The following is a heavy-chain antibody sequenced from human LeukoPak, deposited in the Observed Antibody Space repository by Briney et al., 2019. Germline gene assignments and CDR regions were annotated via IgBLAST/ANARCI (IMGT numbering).Heavy chain of an antibody. CDR1: GGSISSGGYY. V-gene: IGHV4-31*03. D-gene: IGHD6-19*01. CDR3: ARAPGIAVAGSIYYYYGMDV. CDR2: IYYSGST. J-gene: IGHJ6*02. Sequence: SETLSLTCTVSGGSISSGGYYWSWIRQHPGKGLEWIGYIYYSGSTYYNPSLKSRVTISVDTSKNQFSLKLSSVTAADTAVYYCARAPGIAVAGSIYYYYGMDVWGQGTTVTVSS.